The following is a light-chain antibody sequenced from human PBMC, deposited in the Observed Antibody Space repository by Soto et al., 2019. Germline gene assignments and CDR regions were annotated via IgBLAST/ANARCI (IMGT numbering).Light chain of an antibody. V-gene: IGKV1-39*01. CDR1: QSISSY. J-gene: IGKJ5*01. CDR2: AAS. Sequence: DIQMTQSPSSLSASVGDRVTITCRASQSISSYLNWYQQKPGKAPKLLIYAASSLQSGVPSRFSGSGSGTDFTCTISSLQPEDIATYYCQQYGDLPITFGQGTRLEIK. CDR3: QQYGDLPIT.